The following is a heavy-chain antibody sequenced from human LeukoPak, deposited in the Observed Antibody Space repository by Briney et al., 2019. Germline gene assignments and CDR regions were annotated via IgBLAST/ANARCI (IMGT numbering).Heavy chain of an antibody. V-gene: IGHV3-33*01. CDR2: IWYDGSNK. CDR3: ARDFDFWSGYGDAFDI. J-gene: IGHJ3*02. D-gene: IGHD3-3*01. Sequence: PGRSLRLSCAASGFTFSSYGMHWVRQAPGKGLEWVAVIWYDGSNKYYADSVKGRFTISRDNSKNTLYLQMNSLRAEDTAVYYCARDFDFWSGYGDAFDIWGQGTMVTVSS. CDR1: GFTFSSYG.